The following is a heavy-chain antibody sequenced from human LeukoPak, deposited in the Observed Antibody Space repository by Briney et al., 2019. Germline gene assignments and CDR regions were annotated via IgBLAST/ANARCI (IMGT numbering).Heavy chain of an antibody. CDR2: IYHSGST. CDR3: ARGSVVGATTFDY. V-gene: IGHV4-30-2*01. J-gene: IGHJ4*02. D-gene: IGHD1-26*01. CDR1: GGSISSGGYS. Sequence: SQTLSLTCAVSGGSISSGGYSWSWIWQPPGKGLEWIGYIYHSGSTYYNPSLKSRVTISVDRSKNQFSLKLSSVTAADTAVYYCARGSVVGATTFDYWGQGTLVTVSS.